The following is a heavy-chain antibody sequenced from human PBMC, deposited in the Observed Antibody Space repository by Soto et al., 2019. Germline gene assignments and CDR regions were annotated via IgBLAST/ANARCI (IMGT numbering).Heavy chain of an antibody. V-gene: IGHV4-59*01. CDR1: GASISNYF. Sequence: PSETLSLTCNVSGASISNYFWNWIRQSPGKGLEWIGYIYYSGSTYYNPSLKSRVTISVDTSKRQFSLKLSSVTAADTAVYYCARLPYCSGGSCYFWFDPWGQGTLVTVSS. CDR3: ARLPYCSGGSCYFWFDP. D-gene: IGHD2-15*01. CDR2: IYYSGST. J-gene: IGHJ5*02.